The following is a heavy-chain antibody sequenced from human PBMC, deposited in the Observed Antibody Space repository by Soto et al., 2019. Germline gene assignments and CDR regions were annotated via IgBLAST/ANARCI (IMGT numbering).Heavy chain of an antibody. CDR2: IYYSGST. Sequence: PSETLSLTCTVSGGSISSYYWSWIRQPPGKGLEWIGYIYYSGSTNYNPSLKSRVTISVDTSKNQSSLKLSSVTAADTAVYYCARAAHYSSPFRWFDPWGQGTLVTVSS. J-gene: IGHJ5*02. V-gene: IGHV4-59*01. CDR1: GGSISSYY. D-gene: IGHD6-13*01. CDR3: ARAAHYSSPFRWFDP.